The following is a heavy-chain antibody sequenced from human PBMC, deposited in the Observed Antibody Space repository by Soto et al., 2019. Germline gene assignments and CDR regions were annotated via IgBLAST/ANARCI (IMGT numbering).Heavy chain of an antibody. V-gene: IGHV3-23*01. CDR3: VKGGTYHIGDMVA. CDR2: IGPRDSDT. D-gene: IGHD5-12*01. Sequence: EVQLLESGGGLVQPGGSLRLSCAASGFTFSIHAMSWVRQAPGKGLEWVSGIGPRDSDTYFADSVKGRFTISRDISMDQLYLQMNSLRAEDTAVYFCVKGGTYHIGDMVAWGQGMVVTVSS. CDR1: GFTFSIHA. J-gene: IGHJ5*02.